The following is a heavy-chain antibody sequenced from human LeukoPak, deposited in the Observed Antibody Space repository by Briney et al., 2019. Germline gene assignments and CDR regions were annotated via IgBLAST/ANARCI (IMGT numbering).Heavy chain of an antibody. CDR3: ARGYSGYGIHFDY. CDR2: VFSSGDT. CDR1: GGSIFRYH. V-gene: IGHV4-59*08. D-gene: IGHD5-12*01. J-gene: IGHJ4*02. Sequence: ASETLSLTCTVSGGSIFRYHWSWLRQPPGRGLEWIGYVFSSGDTKYNPSLESRVALSVDASKNQFSLRLSSVTATDTAVYYCARGYSGYGIHFDYWGQGTLVAVSS.